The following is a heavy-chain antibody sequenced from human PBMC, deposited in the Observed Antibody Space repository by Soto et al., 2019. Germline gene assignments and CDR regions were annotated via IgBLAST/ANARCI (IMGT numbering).Heavy chain of an antibody. CDR2: ISAYNGNT. D-gene: IGHD3-3*01. CDR3: ARGSYDSWSGDYGMDV. CDR1: GYTFTSYG. V-gene: IGHV1-18*01. J-gene: IGHJ6*02. Sequence: ASVKVSCKASGYTFTSYGISWVRQAPGQGLEWMGWISAYNGNTNYAQKLQGRVTMTTDTSTSTAYMELRSLRSDDTAVYYCARGSYDSWSGDYGMDVWGQGTTVTVSS.